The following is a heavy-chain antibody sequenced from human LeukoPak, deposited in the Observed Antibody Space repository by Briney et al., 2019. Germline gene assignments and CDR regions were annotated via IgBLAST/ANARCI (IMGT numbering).Heavy chain of an antibody. D-gene: IGHD3-3*01. Sequence: GGSLRLSCAASGFTVSRNWMSWVRQAPGKGLEWVANIKEDGSEKYYVDSVKGRLTISGDNAKNSLYLQMNSLRAEDTAVYYCAGVTTIFGVLKYYYYMDVWGKGTTVTVSS. V-gene: IGHV3-7*01. J-gene: IGHJ6*03. CDR3: AGVTTIFGVLKYYYYMDV. CDR1: GFTVSRNW. CDR2: IKEDGSEK.